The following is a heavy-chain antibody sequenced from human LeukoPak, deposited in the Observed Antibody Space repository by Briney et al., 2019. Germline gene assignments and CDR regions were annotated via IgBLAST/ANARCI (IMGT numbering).Heavy chain of an antibody. V-gene: IGHV1-18*01. J-gene: IGHJ4*02. CDR2: ISADNGKT. CDR3: ARDPYFDTSPLDY. Sequence: AAVKVSRMASGYTFIRYVISSVRPAPGQGGEGMGWISADNGKTNYAQKLQGRVTLTTDKSTTTAYMQMRSLRSDDTAVYYCARDPYFDTSPLDYWGQGTLVTVSS. CDR1: GYTFIRYV. D-gene: IGHD3-22*01.